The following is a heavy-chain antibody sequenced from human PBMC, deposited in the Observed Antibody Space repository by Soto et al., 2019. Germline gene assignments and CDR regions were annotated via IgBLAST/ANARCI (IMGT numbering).Heavy chain of an antibody. J-gene: IGHJ6*02. Sequence: VASVKVSCKASGYTFTSYGISWVRQAPGQGLEWMGWISAYNGNTNYAQKLQGRVTMTTDTSTSTAYMELRSLRSDDTAVYYCARDWYIVVVPAAIRYYYGMDVWGQGTTVTVSS. D-gene: IGHD2-2*02. CDR3: ARDWYIVVVPAAIRYYYGMDV. CDR1: GYTFTSYG. CDR2: ISAYNGNT. V-gene: IGHV1-18*01.